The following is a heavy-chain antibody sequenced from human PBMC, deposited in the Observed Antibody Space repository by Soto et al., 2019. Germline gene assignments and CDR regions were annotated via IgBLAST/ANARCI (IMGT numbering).Heavy chain of an antibody. Sequence: SGPTLVNPTQTLTLTCTFSGFSLTTSGVGVGWIRQPPGKALEWLALIFWNDDERYSPSLKSRLTITKATSKNKVVLTMTNMDHVETAKYYCVQTGYSYDPFGYWGRGTLVTVSS. CDR2: IFWNDDE. CDR1: GFSLTTSGVG. J-gene: IGHJ4*02. D-gene: IGHD5-18*01. CDR3: VQTGYSYDPFGY. V-gene: IGHV2-5*01.